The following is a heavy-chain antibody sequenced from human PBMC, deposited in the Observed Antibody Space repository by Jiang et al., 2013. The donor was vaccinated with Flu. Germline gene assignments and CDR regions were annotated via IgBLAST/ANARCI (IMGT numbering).Heavy chain of an antibody. J-gene: IGHJ5*02. CDR3: ARHNGASAHQRSLPGHNWFDP. Sequence: RISCKASGYSFANYWISWVRQMPGKGLEWMGRIDPEDSYTNYSPSFRGHVTIWTDKSISTAYLQWSSLKASDTAMYYCARHNGASAHQRSLPGHNWFDPWGQGTLVTVSS. V-gene: IGHV5-10-1*01. CDR2: IDPEDSYT. CDR1: GYSFANYW. D-gene: IGHD1-14*01.